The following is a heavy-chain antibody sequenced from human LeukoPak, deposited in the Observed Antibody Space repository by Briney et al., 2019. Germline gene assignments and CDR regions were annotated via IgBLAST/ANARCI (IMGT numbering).Heavy chain of an antibody. J-gene: IGHJ6*03. Sequence: ASVKVSCKASGYTFTSYGINWVRQATGQGLEWMGWMNPNSGNTGYAQKFQGRATMTRNTSISTAYMELSSLRSEDTAVYYCARGRLVGSYYYYYMDVWGKGTTVTISS. CDR1: GYTFTSYG. D-gene: IGHD1-1*01. CDR2: MNPNSGNT. V-gene: IGHV1-8*02. CDR3: ARGRLVGSYYYYYMDV.